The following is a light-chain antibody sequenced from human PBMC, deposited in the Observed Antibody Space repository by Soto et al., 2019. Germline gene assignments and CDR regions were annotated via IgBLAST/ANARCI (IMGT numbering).Light chain of an antibody. CDR3: QQSYSTPPT. CDR2: AAS. V-gene: IGKV1-39*01. CDR1: QSISSY. Sequence: DIQITQSPSSLSASVGDRVTITCRASQSISSYLNWYQQKPGKAPKLLIYAASSLQSGVPSRFSGSGSGTDFTLTISILQPEDFATYYCQQSYSTPPTFGQGTRLEIK. J-gene: IGKJ5*01.